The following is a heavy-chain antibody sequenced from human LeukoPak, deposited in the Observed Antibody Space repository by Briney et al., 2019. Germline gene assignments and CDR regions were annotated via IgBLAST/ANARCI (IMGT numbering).Heavy chain of an antibody. D-gene: IGHD3-9*01. J-gene: IGHJ3*02. Sequence: ASVKVSCKASGYTFTSYGISWVRQAPGQGLEWMGWISVYNGNTNYAQKLQGRVTLTTDTSTSTAYMELRSLRSDDTAVYYCARDRRDILTGPQSSDAFDIWGQGTVVTVSS. CDR3: ARDRRDILTGPQSSDAFDI. CDR1: GYTFTSYG. CDR2: ISVYNGNT. V-gene: IGHV1-18*01.